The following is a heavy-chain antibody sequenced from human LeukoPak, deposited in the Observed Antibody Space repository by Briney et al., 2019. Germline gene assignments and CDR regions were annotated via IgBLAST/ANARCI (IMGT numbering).Heavy chain of an antibody. J-gene: IGHJ3*02. CDR2: INEGGSEK. D-gene: IGHD3-22*01. CDR3: AKVMYYYDSSGYPHDAFDI. CDR1: GFTFSKYW. V-gene: IGHV3-7*01. Sequence: GGSLRLSCAVSGFTFSKYWMSWVRQAPGRGLEWVAKINEGGSEKYYVDSVKGRFTISRDNAKNSLYLQMNSLRAEDTAVYYCAKVMYYYDSSGYPHDAFDIWGQGTMVTVSS.